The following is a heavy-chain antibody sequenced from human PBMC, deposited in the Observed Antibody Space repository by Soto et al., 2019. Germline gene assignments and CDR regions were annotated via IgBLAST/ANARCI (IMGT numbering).Heavy chain of an antibody. CDR3: ARAVAVPADFDY. Sequence: GASVKVSCKASGYTFTTYAMHWVRQAPGQRLEWMGWINAGNGNTKYSQKFQGRVTITRDTSASTAYMELSSLRSEDTAVYYCARAVAVPADFDYWGQGALVTVSS. CDR2: INAGNGNT. J-gene: IGHJ4*02. V-gene: IGHV1-3*01. D-gene: IGHD6-19*01. CDR1: GYTFTTYA.